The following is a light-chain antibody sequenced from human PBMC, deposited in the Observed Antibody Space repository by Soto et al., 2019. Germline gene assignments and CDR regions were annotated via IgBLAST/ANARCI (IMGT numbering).Light chain of an antibody. J-gene: IGKJ2*01. CDR1: QSVSSY. V-gene: IGKV3-11*01. CDR3: QQCSHWTPGYT. Sequence: EIVLTQSPATLSLSPGEIATLSCRASQSVSSYLAWYHQKPGQAPRLLIYDASNRATDIPARFSGSGSGTDFTLTISSLGPEDFAVYYCQQCSHWTPGYTFGQGTKLEIK. CDR2: DAS.